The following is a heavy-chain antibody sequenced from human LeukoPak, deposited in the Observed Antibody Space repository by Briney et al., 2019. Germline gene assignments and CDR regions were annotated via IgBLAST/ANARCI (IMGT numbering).Heavy chain of an antibody. J-gene: IGHJ4*02. CDR2: ISASGGST. Sequence: GGSLRLSCAASGFTFSTYAMTWVRQAPGKGLEWVSGISASGGSTYYADSVKGRFTISRDNSKNTLYLQMSSLRAEDTALYYCAKGVTIYTNSGLGYWGQGTLVTVSS. D-gene: IGHD7-27*01. V-gene: IGHV3-23*01. CDR1: GFTFSTYA. CDR3: AKGVTIYTNSGLGY.